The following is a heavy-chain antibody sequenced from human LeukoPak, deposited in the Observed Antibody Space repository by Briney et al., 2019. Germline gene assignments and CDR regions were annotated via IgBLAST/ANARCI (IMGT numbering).Heavy chain of an antibody. J-gene: IGHJ4*02. CDR1: GYIFTSYG. CDR2: ISPYNGNT. D-gene: IGHD2-15*01. Sequence: ASMKVSCKAPGYIFTSYGITWVRQAPGQGLEWMGWISPYNGNTNYAQRLQGRVTMTTETSTRTAYMELSSLRSDDTAIYYCARDLSKVATTYYDYWGQGTLVTVSS. V-gene: IGHV1-18*01. CDR3: ARDLSKVATTYYDY.